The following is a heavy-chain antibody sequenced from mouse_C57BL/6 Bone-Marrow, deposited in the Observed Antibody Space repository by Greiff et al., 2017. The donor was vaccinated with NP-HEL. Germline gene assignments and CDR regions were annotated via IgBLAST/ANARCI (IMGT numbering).Heavy chain of an antibody. D-gene: IGHD1-1*01. CDR3: ARWGFYYYGSSFSMDY. J-gene: IGHJ4*01. CDR1: GYTFTGYW. Sequence: QVQLQQPGAELMKPGASVKLSCKATGYTFTGYWIEWVKQRPGHGLEWIGEILPGSGSTNYNEKFKGKATFTADTSSNTAYMQLSSLTTEDSAIYYCARWGFYYYGSSFSMDYWGQGTSVTVSS. V-gene: IGHV1-9*01. CDR2: ILPGSGST.